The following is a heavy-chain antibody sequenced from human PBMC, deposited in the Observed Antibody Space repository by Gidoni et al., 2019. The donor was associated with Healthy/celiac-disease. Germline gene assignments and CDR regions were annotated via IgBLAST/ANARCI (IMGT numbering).Heavy chain of an antibody. V-gene: IGHV4-38-2*02. CDR2: IYHSEST. CDR1: GYSISSGYY. Sequence: QVQLQESGPGLVKPSETLSLTCTVSGYSISSGYYWGWIRQPPGKGLEWIGSIYHSESTYYNPSLKSRVTISVDTSKNQFSLKLSSVTAADTAVYYCASQSGSYRKARFDYWGQGTLVTVSS. D-gene: IGHD1-26*01. J-gene: IGHJ4*02. CDR3: ASQSGSYRKARFDY.